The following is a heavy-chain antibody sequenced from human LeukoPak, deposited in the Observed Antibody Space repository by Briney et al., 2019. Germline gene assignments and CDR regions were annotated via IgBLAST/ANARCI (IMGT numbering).Heavy chain of an antibody. CDR3: ARYLIAAAGMGFDP. D-gene: IGHD6-13*01. CDR2: IYYSGST. Sequence: SETLSLTCTVSGGSISSYYWSWIRQPPGKGLEWIGYIYYSGSTNYNPSLTSRVTISVDTSKNQFSLKLSSVTAADTAVYYCARYLIAAAGMGFDPWGQGTLVTVSS. J-gene: IGHJ5*02. CDR1: GGSISSYY. V-gene: IGHV4-59*08.